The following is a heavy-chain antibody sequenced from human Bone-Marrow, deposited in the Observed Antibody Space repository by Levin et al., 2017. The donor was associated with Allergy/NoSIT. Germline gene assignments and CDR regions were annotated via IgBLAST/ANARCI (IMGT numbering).Heavy chain of an antibody. CDR3: ASPYSSSPPDDAFDI. CDR2: IYYSGST. CDR1: GGSISSSSYY. V-gene: IGHV4-39*01. D-gene: IGHD6-6*01. Sequence: LSLTCTVSGGSISSSSYYWGWIRQPPGKGLEWIGSIYYSGSTYYNPSLKSRVTISVDTSKNQFSLKLSSVTAADTAVYYCASPYSSSPPDDAFDIWGQGTMVTVSS. J-gene: IGHJ3*02.